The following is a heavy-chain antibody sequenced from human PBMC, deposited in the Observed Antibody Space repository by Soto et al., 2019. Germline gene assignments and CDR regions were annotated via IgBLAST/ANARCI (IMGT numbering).Heavy chain of an antibody. CDR1: GGSISSSSYY. CDR3: ARREGSSWIHWHFDL. V-gene: IGHV4-39*01. CDR2: IYYSGST. Sequence: PSETLSLTCTVSGGSISSSSYYWGWIRQPPGKGLEWIGSIYYSGSTYYNPSLKSRVTISVDTSKNRFSLKLSSVTAADTAVYYCARREGSSWIHWHFDLWGRGTLVTVSS. D-gene: IGHD6-13*01. J-gene: IGHJ2*01.